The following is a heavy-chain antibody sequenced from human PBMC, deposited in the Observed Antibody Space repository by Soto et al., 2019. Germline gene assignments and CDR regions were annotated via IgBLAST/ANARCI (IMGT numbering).Heavy chain of an antibody. Sequence: QVQLVQSGAEVKKPGASVKVSCKASGYTFTSYDISWVRQSPGQGLERMGWISTYNGNTNYAQKLQGRVTMTTDTSTSTAYMELRSLRSDETAVYYCARGFRVAATRWWFDPWGQGTLVTVSS. CDR2: ISTYNGNT. CDR3: ARGFRVAATRWWFDP. V-gene: IGHV1-18*01. J-gene: IGHJ5*02. D-gene: IGHD2-15*01. CDR1: GYTFTSYD.